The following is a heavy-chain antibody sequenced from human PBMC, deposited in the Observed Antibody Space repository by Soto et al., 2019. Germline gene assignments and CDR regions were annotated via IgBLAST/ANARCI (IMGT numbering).Heavy chain of an antibody. CDR1: GFTFSSYG. V-gene: IGHV3-30*18. Sequence: PGGSLRLSCAASGFTFSSYGMHWVRQAPGKGLEWVAVISYDGSNRYYADSVKGRFTISRDNSKNTLYLQMNSLRAEDTAVYYCAKDVSQVWGQGTLVTVSS. CDR2: ISYDGSNR. CDR3: AKDVSQV. J-gene: IGHJ4*02.